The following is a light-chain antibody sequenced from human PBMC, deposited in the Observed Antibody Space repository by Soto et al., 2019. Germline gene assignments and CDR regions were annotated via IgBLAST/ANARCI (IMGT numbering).Light chain of an antibody. J-gene: IGKJ2*01. V-gene: IGKV1-17*03. CDR1: QGITTL. CDR2: GAS. CDR3: LQHNSYPYT. Sequence: DIQMTQSPSVVSASVGDTVTVTCRASQGITTLLAWFRQRPGRVPERLIYGASSLQSGVPSRFSGRGSGTEFTLTISSLQPEDFGIYYCLQHNSYPYTFGPGTKLEIK.